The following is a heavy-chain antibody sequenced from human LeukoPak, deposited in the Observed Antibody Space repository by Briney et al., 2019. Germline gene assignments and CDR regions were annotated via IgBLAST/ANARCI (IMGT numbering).Heavy chain of an antibody. J-gene: IGHJ4*02. CDR1: GGSIGSSSAY. V-gene: IGHV4-39*01. Sequence: SETLSLTCTVSGGSIGSSSAYWGWIRQPPGKGLEWIGSIYYSKNTYYNPSLKSRVTISADTSKNQFSLTLGSVSATDTAVYYCVSPRGFSYGYFDYWGQGTLVTVSS. CDR3: VSPRGFSYGYFDY. D-gene: IGHD5-18*01. CDR2: IYYSKNT.